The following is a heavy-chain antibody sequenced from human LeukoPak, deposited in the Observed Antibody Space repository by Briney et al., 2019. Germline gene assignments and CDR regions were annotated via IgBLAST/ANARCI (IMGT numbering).Heavy chain of an antibody. D-gene: IGHD1-1*01. Sequence: GGSLRLSCAASGFTFSSYWMHWVRQAPGKGLVWVSRINSDGSSTSYADSVKGRFTISRDNAKNTLYLQMNSLRAEDTAVYYCAASGTTGSYYYYYMGVWGKGTTVTVSS. CDR1: GFTFSSYW. J-gene: IGHJ6*03. V-gene: IGHV3-74*01. CDR2: INSDGSST. CDR3: AASGTTGSYYYYYMGV.